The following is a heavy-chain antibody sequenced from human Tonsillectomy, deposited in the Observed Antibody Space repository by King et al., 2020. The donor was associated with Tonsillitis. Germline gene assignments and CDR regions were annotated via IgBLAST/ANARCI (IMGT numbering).Heavy chain of an antibody. D-gene: IGHD3-3*01. CDR1: GGSISTYY. J-gene: IGHJ4*02. Sequence: QLQESGPGLVKPSETLSLTCTVSGGSISTYYWSWIRQPAGKGLEWIGRIYTSGSTNYNPSLKSRVTMSVDTSKNQFSLRLNSVTAADTAVYYCASGFLEWDCDCWGQGTLVTVAS. CDR2: IYTSGST. CDR3: ASGFLEWDCDC. V-gene: IGHV4-4*07.